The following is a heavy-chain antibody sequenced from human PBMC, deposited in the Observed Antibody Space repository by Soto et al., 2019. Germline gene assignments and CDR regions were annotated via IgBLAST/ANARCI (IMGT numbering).Heavy chain of an antibody. D-gene: IGHD1-7*01. CDR2: INSDGSST. CDR3: ARTGTPIYYFDY. J-gene: IGHJ4*02. Sequence: EVQLVESGGGLVQPGGSLSLSCAASGFTFSRYWMHWFRQAPGKGLVWVSRINSDGSSTSYADSVKGRFTISRDNAKNTLYLQMNSLRAEDTAVYYCARTGTPIYYFDYWGQGTLVTVSS. V-gene: IGHV3-74*01. CDR1: GFTFSRYW.